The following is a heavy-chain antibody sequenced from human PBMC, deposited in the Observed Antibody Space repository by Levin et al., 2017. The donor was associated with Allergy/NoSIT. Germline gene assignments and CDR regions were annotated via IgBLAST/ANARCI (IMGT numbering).Heavy chain of an antibody. CDR1: GFDFNIYG. Sequence: AGGSLRLSCAASGFDFNIYGMHWVRQAPGKGLEWVALITSDSSHAFYADSVKGRFTVSRDNSKNTLYLQMNSLRLEDTALYYCAKGGDMDVWGQGTTVSVSS. D-gene: IGHD3-16*01. V-gene: IGHV3-30*18. CDR2: ITSDSSHA. CDR3: AKGGDMDV. J-gene: IGHJ6*02.